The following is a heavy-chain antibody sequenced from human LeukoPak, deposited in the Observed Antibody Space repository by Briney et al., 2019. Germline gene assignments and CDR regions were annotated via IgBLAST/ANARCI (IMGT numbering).Heavy chain of an antibody. Sequence: GGSLRLSCAASGFTFSTYWMSWVRQTPGVGLEWVANIKQDGSETDYADSVKGRFTISRDNAKNTLYLQMNTLRVEDTAVYYCTRDLMDYDVSTGLHHYYMDVWGQGTTVTVSS. CDR2: IKQDGSET. D-gene: IGHD3-9*01. V-gene: IGHV3-7*01. CDR1: GFTFSTYW. J-gene: IGHJ6*02. CDR3: TRDLMDYDVSTGLHHYYMDV.